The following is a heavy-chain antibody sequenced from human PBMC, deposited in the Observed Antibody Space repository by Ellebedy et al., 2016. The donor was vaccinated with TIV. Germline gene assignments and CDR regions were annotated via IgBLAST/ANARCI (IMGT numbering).Heavy chain of an antibody. CDR2: ISYDGSNK. V-gene: IGHV3-30*18. CDR1: GFTFSSYG. Sequence: GESLKISCAASGFTFSSYGMHWVRQAPGKGLEWVAVISYDGSNKYYADSVKGRFTISRDNSKNTLYLQMNSLRAEDTAVYYCAKGPYDFWSGTSLGYYGMDVWGQGTTVTVSS. CDR3: AKGPYDFWSGTSLGYYGMDV. J-gene: IGHJ6*02. D-gene: IGHD3-3*01.